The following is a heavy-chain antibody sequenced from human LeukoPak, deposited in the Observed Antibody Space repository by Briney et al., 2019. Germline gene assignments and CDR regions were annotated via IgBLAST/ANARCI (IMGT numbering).Heavy chain of an antibody. CDR3: ARASGD. CDR1: GGSFSGYY. Sequence: SETLSLTCAVYGGSFSGYYWSWIRQPPGKGLEWIGEINHSGSTNYNPSLKSRVTISVDTSKNQFSLKLSSVTAADTAVYYCARASGDWGQGTLVTVSS. CDR2: INHSGST. J-gene: IGHJ4*02. V-gene: IGHV4-34*01.